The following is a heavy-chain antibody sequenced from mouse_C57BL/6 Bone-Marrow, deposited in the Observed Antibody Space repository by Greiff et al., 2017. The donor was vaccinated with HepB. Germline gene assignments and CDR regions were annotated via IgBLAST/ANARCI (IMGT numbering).Heavy chain of an antibody. Sequence: EVQGVESGAELVRPGASVKLSCTASGFNIKDDYMHWVKQRPEQGLEWIGWIDPENGDTEYASKFQGKATITADTSSNTAYLQLSSLTSEDTAVYYCTTLSMDYWGQGTSVTVSS. CDR3: TTLSMDY. CDR1: GFNIKDDY. CDR2: IDPENGDT. J-gene: IGHJ4*01. V-gene: IGHV14-4*01.